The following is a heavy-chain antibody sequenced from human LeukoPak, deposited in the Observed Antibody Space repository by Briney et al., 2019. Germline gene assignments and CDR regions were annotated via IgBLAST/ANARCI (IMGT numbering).Heavy chain of an antibody. Sequence: SETLSLTCTVSGASLRSYYWSWIRQPPGKGLEWIAYMYYSESPNYNPTLKSRVTMPGDTSRNQFSLKLNSVTAADTAVYYCARSYDTNNRQRFDYWGQGILVTVSP. J-gene: IGHJ4*02. CDR2: MYYSESP. D-gene: IGHD3-22*01. V-gene: IGHV4-59*08. CDR3: ARSYDTNNRQRFDY. CDR1: GASLRSYY.